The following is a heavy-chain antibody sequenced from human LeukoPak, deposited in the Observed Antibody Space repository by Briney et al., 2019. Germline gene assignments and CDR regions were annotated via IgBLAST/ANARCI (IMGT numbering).Heavy chain of an antibody. D-gene: IGHD6-19*01. V-gene: IGHV1-24*01. CDR3: ATQGISSGWYDFDY. CDR1: GYTLTELS. Sequence: VASVKVSCKVSGYTLTELSMHWVRQAPGKGLEWMGGFDPEDGETIYAQKFQGRVTMTEDTSTDTAYMELSSLRSEDTVVYYCATQGISSGWYDFDYWGQGTLVTVSS. J-gene: IGHJ4*02. CDR2: FDPEDGET.